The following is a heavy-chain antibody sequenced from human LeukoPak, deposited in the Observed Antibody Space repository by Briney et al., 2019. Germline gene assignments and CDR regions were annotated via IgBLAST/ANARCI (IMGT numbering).Heavy chain of an antibody. V-gene: IGHV3-7*01. CDR3: TTALDTALAYDAFDI. Sequence: GGSLRLSCAASGFTFSSYAMHWVRQAPGKGLEWVANIKQDGSEKYYVDSVKGRFTISRDNAKNTLYLQMNSLRAEDTAVYYCTTALDTALAYDAFDIWGQGTMVTVSS. CDR1: GFTFSSYA. D-gene: IGHD5-18*01. CDR2: IKQDGSEK. J-gene: IGHJ3*02.